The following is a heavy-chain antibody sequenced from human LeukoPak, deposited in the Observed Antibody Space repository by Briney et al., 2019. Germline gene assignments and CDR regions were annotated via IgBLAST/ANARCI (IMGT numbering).Heavy chain of an antibody. CDR3: ARGLPGGQLSRYDY. J-gene: IGHJ4*02. V-gene: IGHV4-39*07. D-gene: IGHD6-13*01. CDR2: IYQSGKT. Sequence: SETLSLTCSVSGGFISSSSYYWGWIRQPPGKGLEWMGIIYQSGKTYCNPSLESRVTISVDTSKNQFSLKMNSMTAADTAMYYCARGLPGGQLSRYDYWGQGTLVTVSS. CDR1: GGFISSSSYY.